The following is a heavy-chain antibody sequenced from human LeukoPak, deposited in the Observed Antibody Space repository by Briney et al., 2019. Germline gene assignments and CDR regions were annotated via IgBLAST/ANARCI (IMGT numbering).Heavy chain of an antibody. D-gene: IGHD2-2*01. V-gene: IGHV4/OR15-8*01. Sequence: SETLSLTCDVSGGSIDSTNWWNWVRQPPGKGLEWIGEIHHDGRINYNPSLKSRVTLSVDKSKNQFSLKLSSVTAADTAVYYCARMRLGYCSSTSCSKVGNWFDPWGQGTLVTVSS. CDR3: ARMRLGYCSSTSCSKVGNWFDP. CDR2: IHHDGRI. CDR1: GGSIDSTNW. J-gene: IGHJ5*02.